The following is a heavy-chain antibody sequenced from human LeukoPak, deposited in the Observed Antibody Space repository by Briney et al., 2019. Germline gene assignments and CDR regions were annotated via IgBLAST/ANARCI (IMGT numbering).Heavy chain of an antibody. J-gene: IGHJ5*02. D-gene: IGHD6-19*01. Sequence: ASVKVSCKASGYTFTSYYMHWVRQAPGQGLEWMGIINPSGGSTSYAQKFQDRVTMTRDTSTSTVYMELSSLRSEDTAVYYCARGVSSGWYNIGWFDPWGQGTLVTVSS. CDR3: ARGVSSGWYNIGWFDP. CDR1: GYTFTSYY. V-gene: IGHV1-46*01. CDR2: INPSGGST.